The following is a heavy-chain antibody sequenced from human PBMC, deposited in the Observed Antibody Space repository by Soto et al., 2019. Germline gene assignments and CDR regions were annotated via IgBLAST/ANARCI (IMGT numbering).Heavy chain of an antibody. V-gene: IGHV3-64D*06. CDR3: LRDILGLVIFDS. J-gene: IGHJ4*02. D-gene: IGHD3-3*02. Sequence: PGGSLRLSCSASVFKFSGSAMHWVRQAPGMGPEYVSAISTSGRDTFYADSVKGRFTISRDNSKNTVHLQMSSLRTDDTAVYYCLRDILGLVIFDSWGQGTPVTVSS. CDR1: VFKFSGSA. CDR2: ISTSGRDT.